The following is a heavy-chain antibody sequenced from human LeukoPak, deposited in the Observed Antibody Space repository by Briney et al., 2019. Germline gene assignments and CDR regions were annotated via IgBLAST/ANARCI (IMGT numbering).Heavy chain of an antibody. V-gene: IGHV3-33*06. J-gene: IGHJ5*02. CDR1: GFTFSSYG. CDR3: AKKGYGDYADWFDP. D-gene: IGHD4-17*01. CDR2: IWYDGSNK. Sequence: QPGRSLRLSCAASGFTFSSYGMHWVRQAPGKGLEWVAVIWYDGSNKYYADSVKGRFTISRDNPKNTLYLQMNSLRAEDTAVYYCAKKGYGDYADWFDPWGQGTLVTVSS.